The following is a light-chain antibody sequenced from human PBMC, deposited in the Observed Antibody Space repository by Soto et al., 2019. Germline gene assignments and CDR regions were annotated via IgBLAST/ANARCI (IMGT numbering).Light chain of an antibody. J-gene: IGKJ3*01. V-gene: IGKV3-11*01. CDR3: LERSSWTFT. Sequence: EIVLTQSPATLSLSPGERATLSCRASHSVSCYLAWYQQKPGQAPRLLLYDASNRATGIPARFSGSGSGTDFTLTISSLEPEDFAVYYCLERSSWTFTFGPGTKVHIK. CDR1: HSVSCY. CDR2: DAS.